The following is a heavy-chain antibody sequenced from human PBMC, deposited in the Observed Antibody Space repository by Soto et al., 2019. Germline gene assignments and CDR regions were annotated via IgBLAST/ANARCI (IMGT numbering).Heavy chain of an antibody. CDR2: ISYDGSNK. Sequence: QVQLVESGGGVVQPGRSLRLSCAASGFTFSSYAMHWVRQAPGKGLEWVAVISYDGSNKYYADSVKGRFTISRDNSKNTLYRQMNSLRAEDTAVYYCASMGGHYYDSSGHNYWGQGTVVTVSS. CDR3: ASMGGHYYDSSGHNY. D-gene: IGHD3-22*01. J-gene: IGHJ4*02. V-gene: IGHV3-30-3*01. CDR1: GFTFSSYA.